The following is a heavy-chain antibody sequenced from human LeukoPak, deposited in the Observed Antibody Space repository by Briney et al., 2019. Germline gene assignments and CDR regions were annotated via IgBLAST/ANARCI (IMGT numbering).Heavy chain of an antibody. CDR3: ARQKRGTYYYDSSGSGRPHAFDI. V-gene: IGHV4-59*01. Sequence: SETLSLTCTVSGGSISSYYWSWIRQPPGKGLEWIGYIYYSGSTNYNPSLKSRVTISVDTSKNQFSLKLSSVTAADTAVYYCARQKRGTYYYDSSGSGRPHAFDIWGQGTMVTVSS. CDR1: GGSISSYY. CDR2: IYYSGST. J-gene: IGHJ3*02. D-gene: IGHD3-22*01.